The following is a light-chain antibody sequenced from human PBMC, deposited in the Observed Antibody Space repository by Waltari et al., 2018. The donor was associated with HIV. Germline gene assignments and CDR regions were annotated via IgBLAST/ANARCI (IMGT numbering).Light chain of an antibody. CDR1: QNIGNK. CDR3: QQYNGSWT. V-gene: IGKV3D-15*03. Sequence: EIVMTQSPVTLSVSPGERATRSCRARQNIGNKIVLYQRRPGQSPRLVIFATSVRATGIPTRFSGSGSGTDFALTITTLQPEDYGMYYCQQYNGSWTFGRGTRVE. J-gene: IGKJ1*01. CDR2: ATS.